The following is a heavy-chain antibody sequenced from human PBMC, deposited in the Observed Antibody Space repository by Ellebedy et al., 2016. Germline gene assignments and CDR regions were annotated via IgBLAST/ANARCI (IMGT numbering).Heavy chain of an antibody. CDR1: GGSVSSDY. D-gene: IGHD6-19*01. CDR2: VFHTGTT. Sequence: GSLRLSCNVSGGSVSSDYWNWIRRPPGKGLKWIGYVFHTGTTNYNPSLKSRVTMSVDTSKSQFSLRLTSVTAADTAVYYCAKWNGGWYAFEVWGQGTMVTVSS. V-gene: IGHV4-59*02. J-gene: IGHJ3*01. CDR3: AKWNGGWYAFEV.